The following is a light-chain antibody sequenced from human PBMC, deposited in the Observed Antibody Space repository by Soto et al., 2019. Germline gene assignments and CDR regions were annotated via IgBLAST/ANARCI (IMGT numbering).Light chain of an antibody. CDR2: DAS. J-gene: IGKJ4*01. CDR1: QDIRKY. Sequence: DNQMTQSPSSLSASMGDRVTITCQASQDIRKYLNWYQQKPGKAPRLLITDASELETGVPARFSGSGYGTDFTFTITSLQPEDVATYYCQQYDNSIVFGGGTKVE. CDR3: QQYDNSIV. V-gene: IGKV1-33*01.